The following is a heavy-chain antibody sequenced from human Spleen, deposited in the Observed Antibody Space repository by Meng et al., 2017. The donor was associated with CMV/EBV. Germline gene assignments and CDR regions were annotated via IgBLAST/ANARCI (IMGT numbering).Heavy chain of an antibody. Sequence: GGSLRLSCAASGFTFSSYAMHWVRQAPGKGLEWVAVISYDGSNKYYADSVKGRFTISRDNSKNTLYLQMNSLRAEDTAVYYCAKGVRYGSGPYYYYGMDVWGQGTTVTVSS. CDR3: AKGVRYGSGPYYYYGMDV. CDR2: ISYDGSNK. CDR1: GFTFSSYA. V-gene: IGHV3-30*04. J-gene: IGHJ6*02. D-gene: IGHD3-10*01.